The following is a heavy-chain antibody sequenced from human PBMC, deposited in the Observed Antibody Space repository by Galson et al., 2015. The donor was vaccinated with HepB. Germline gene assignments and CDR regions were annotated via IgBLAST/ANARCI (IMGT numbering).Heavy chain of an antibody. J-gene: IGHJ4*02. CDR3: ARSTGDLDY. CDR1: GDSVSSKSAA. Sequence: CAISGDSVSSKSAAWNWIRQSPSRGLEWLGRTWYRSKWYNGYAVSVKSRITIHPDTSKNQFSLHLNSVTPEDTAVYYCARSTGDLDYWGQGTLVTVSS. V-gene: IGHV6-1*01. CDR2: TWYRSKWYN. D-gene: IGHD3-10*01.